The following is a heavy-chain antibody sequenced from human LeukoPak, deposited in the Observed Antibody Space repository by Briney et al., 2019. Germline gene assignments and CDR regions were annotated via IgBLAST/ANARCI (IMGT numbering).Heavy chain of an antibody. CDR3: VAVRPGPGNYMYV. CDR2: TNPDDSYQ. Sequence: PGGSLRLSCAASGFTFSQYWMGWVRQRPGKGLQWVANTNPDDSYQYYADFAKGRFTVSRDNVRSAVYLQMNSLRVEDTGVYFCVAVRPGPGNYMYVWGKGTTVTISS. CDR1: GFTFSQYW. D-gene: IGHD3-10*01. V-gene: IGHV3-7*01. J-gene: IGHJ6*03.